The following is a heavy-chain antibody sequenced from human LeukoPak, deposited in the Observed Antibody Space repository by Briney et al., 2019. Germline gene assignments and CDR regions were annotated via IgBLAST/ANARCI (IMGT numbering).Heavy chain of an antibody. Sequence: SETLSLTCTVSGGSISSSSYYWGWIRQPPGKGLEWIGYIYHSGSTYYNPSLKSRVTISVDRSKNQFSLKLSSVTAADTAVYYCARTYGSGSYYPHEGAFDIWGQGTMVTVSS. CDR3: ARTYGSGSYYPHEGAFDI. J-gene: IGHJ3*02. CDR1: GGSISSSSYY. V-gene: IGHV4-30-2*01. CDR2: IYHSGST. D-gene: IGHD3-10*01.